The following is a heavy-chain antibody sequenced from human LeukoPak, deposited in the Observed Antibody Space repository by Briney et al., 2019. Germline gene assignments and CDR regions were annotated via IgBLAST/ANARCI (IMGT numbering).Heavy chain of an antibody. CDR3: AREQVATISQPFDY. Sequence: SETLSLTCTVSGASISSYDWSWIRQPAGKGLEWSGRIYTSGSTNYHPSLESRVTISVHTYKNQFSLKLSSVTAADTAVYYCAREQVATISQPFDYWGQGTLVTVSS. J-gene: IGHJ4*02. CDR1: GASISSYD. CDR2: IYTSGST. V-gene: IGHV4-4*07. D-gene: IGHD5-12*01.